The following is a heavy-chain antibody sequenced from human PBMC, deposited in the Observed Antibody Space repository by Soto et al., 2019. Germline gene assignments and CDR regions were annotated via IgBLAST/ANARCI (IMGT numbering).Heavy chain of an antibody. J-gene: IGHJ6*02. CDR3: ARDWQQLVYNYYYYGMDV. Sequence: PGGSLRLSCAASGFTFSRYGMHWVRQAPGKGLEWVAGIWYDGSNKYYADSVKGRFTTSRDNSKNTLYLQMNSLRAEDTAVYYCARDWQQLVYNYYYYGMDVWGQGTTVTVSS. D-gene: IGHD6-13*01. CDR1: GFTFSRYG. V-gene: IGHV3-33*01. CDR2: IWYDGSNK.